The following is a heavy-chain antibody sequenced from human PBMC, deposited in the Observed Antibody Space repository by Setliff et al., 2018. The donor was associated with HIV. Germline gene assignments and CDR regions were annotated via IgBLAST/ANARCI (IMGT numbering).Heavy chain of an antibody. J-gene: IGHJ4*02. V-gene: IGHV3-11*04. D-gene: IGHD3-22*01. CDR3: ARDLSYDYDRSSDTFDY. CDR1: GFNS. Sequence: GGSLRLSCAASGFNSMSWVRQAPGKGLEWVSYISGLGGGTIYYADSVKGRFTTSRDNAKNTLYLQMNSLRAEDTAVYYCARDLSYDYDRSSDTFDYWGQGTLVTVSS. CDR2: ISGLGGGTI.